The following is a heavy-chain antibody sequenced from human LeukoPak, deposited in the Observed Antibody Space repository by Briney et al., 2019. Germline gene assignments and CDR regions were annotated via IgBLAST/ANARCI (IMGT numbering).Heavy chain of an antibody. CDR1: GFIFTTYE. V-gene: IGHV3-48*03. Sequence: GGSLRLSCAASGFIFTTYEMNWVRQAPGKGLEWVSSISSGGSTIYYADSVKGRFTISRDNAKSTLFLQMNNLRAEDTAVYYCARLVECPGENCYSFDYWGQGTLVTVSS. J-gene: IGHJ4*02. CDR3: ARLVECPGENCYSFDY. D-gene: IGHD2-8*02. CDR2: ISSGGSTI.